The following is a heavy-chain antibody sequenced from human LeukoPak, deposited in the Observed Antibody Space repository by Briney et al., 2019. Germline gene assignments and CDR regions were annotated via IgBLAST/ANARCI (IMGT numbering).Heavy chain of an antibody. V-gene: IGHV3-53*01. CDR3: ARENYYGSGSQGVDY. J-gene: IGHJ4*02. CDR2: IYSGGST. Sequence: GGSLRLSCAASGFTVSSNYMSWVRQAPGKGLEWVSVIYSGGSTYYADSVKGRFTISRDNSKNTLYLQMNSLRAEDTAVYYCARENYYGSGSQGVDYWGQGTLVTVSS. D-gene: IGHD3-10*01. CDR1: GFTVSSNY.